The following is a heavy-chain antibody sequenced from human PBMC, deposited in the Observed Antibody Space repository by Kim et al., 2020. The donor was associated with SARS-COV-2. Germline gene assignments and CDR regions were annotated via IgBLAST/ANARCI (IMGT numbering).Heavy chain of an antibody. CDR2: INPNSGGT. V-gene: IGHV1-2*06. CDR3: ARSLAGIAVAGTHFDY. CDR1: GYTFTGYY. Sequence: ASVKVSCKASGYTFTGYYMHWVRQAPGQGLEWMGRINPNSGGTNYAQKFQGRVTMTRDTSISTAYMELSRLRSDDTAVYYCARSLAGIAVAGTHFDYWGQGTLVTVSS. J-gene: IGHJ4*02. D-gene: IGHD6-19*01.